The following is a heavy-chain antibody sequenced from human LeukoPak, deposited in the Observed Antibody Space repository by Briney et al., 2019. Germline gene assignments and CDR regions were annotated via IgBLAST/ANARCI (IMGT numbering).Heavy chain of an antibody. CDR3: ARGVCSDTTCYLFDY. J-gene: IGHJ4*02. CDR2: MSYDGSSE. V-gene: IGHV3-30*01. D-gene: IGHD2-2*01. CDR1: GFTFSSYA. Sequence: GGSLRLSCAASGFTFSSYAMHWVRQAPGKGLEWVAVMSYDGSSEFYADSVKGRFTISSDNSKNTLYLQMNSLRAEDTALYYCARGVCSDTTCYLFDYWGQGTLVTVSS.